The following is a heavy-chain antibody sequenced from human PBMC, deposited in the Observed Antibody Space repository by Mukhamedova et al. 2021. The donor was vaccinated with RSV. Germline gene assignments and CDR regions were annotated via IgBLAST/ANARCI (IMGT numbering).Heavy chain of an antibody. V-gene: IGHV3-23*01. CDR3: ATGEFGLDVDY. J-gene: IGHJ4*02. CDR2: GSGGST. Sequence: GSGGSTYYADSVKGRFTISRDNSKNTLYLQMNSLRAEDTAVYYCATGEFGLDVDYLGQGTLVTVSS. D-gene: IGHD3-10*01.